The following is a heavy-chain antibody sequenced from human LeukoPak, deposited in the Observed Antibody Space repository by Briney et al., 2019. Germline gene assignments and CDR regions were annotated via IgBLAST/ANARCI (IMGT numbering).Heavy chain of an antibody. D-gene: IGHD2-15*01. CDR3: ATAGYCSGGSCSYFDY. Sequence: ASVKVSCKASGYTFTSYYMHWVRQAPGQGLEWMGIINPSGGSTSYAQKFQGRVTMTRDTSTSTVYMELSSLRSEDTAVYYCATAGYCSGGSCSYFDYWGQGTLVTVSS. CDR2: INPSGGST. CDR1: GYTFTSYY. J-gene: IGHJ4*02. V-gene: IGHV1-46*01.